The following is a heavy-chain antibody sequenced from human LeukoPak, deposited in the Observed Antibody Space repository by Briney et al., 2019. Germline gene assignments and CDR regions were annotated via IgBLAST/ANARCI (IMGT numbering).Heavy chain of an antibody. CDR3: GRGHADYGRGAIDY. CDR2: IIPIFGTA. Sequence: GASVKVSCKASGGTFSSYAISWVRQAPGQGLEWMGGIIPIFGTANYAQKFQGRVTITTDESTSTAYMELSSLRSEDTAVYYCGRGHADYGRGAIDYWGQGTLVTVSS. J-gene: IGHJ4*02. D-gene: IGHD4/OR15-4a*01. V-gene: IGHV1-69*05. CDR1: GGTFSSYA.